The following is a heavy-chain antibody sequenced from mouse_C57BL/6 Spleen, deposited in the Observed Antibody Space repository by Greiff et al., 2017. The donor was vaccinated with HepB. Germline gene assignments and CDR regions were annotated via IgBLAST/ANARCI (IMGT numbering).Heavy chain of an antibody. CDR1: GFNIKDDY. CDR3: TTRISDGYYGGAY. CDR2: IDPENGDT. V-gene: IGHV14-4*01. D-gene: IGHD2-3*01. Sequence: VQLQQSGAELVRPGASVKLSCTASGFNIKDDYMHWVKQRPEQGLEWIGWIDPENGDTEYASKFQGKATITADTSSNTAYLQLSSLTSADTAVYYCTTRISDGYYGGAYWIQGTLVTVSA. J-gene: IGHJ3*01.